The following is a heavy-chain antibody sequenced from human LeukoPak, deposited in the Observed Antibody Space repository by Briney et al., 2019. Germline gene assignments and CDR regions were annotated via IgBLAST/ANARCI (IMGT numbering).Heavy chain of an antibody. J-gene: IGHJ3*02. CDR1: GVTSRDNA. V-gene: IGHV3-23*01. Sequence: PGGSLRLSCADPGVTSRDNALSWGCQAPGKGLEWVSVISGSGGSTYYADSVKGRFTISRDTFKNTLYLQMDSLRAGDTAVYYCARGRPLVIDSFD. CDR2: ISGSGGST. D-gene: IGHD2-21*01. CDR3: ARGRPLVIDSFD.